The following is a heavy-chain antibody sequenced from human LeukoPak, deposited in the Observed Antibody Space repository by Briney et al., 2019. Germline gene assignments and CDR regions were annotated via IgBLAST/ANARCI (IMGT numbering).Heavy chain of an antibody. CDR2: IKQDGSEN. Sequence: GGSLRLSCTASGFTFSNYWMSWVRQAPGKGLEWVANIKQDGSENYYVDSVKGRFTISRDNSKNTLYLQMNSLSPEDAALYYCARDISLWAAGYYFDYWGQGTLVTVSS. CDR1: GFTFSNYW. D-gene: IGHD6-13*01. V-gene: IGHV3-7*01. J-gene: IGHJ4*02. CDR3: ARDISLWAAGYYFDY.